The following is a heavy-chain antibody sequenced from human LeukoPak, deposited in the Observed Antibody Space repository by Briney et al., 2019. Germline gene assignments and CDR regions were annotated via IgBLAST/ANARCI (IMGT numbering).Heavy chain of an antibody. CDR1: GFTFDDYA. J-gene: IGHJ3*02. Sequence: PGRSLRLSCAASGFTFDDYAMHWVRQAPGKGLEWVSGISWNSGSIGYADSVKGRFTISRDNAKNSLYLQMNSLRAEDTALYYCAKGINYGSGSYDDAFDIWGQGTMVTVSS. CDR2: ISWNSGSI. V-gene: IGHV3-9*01. CDR3: AKGINYGSGSYDDAFDI. D-gene: IGHD3-10*01.